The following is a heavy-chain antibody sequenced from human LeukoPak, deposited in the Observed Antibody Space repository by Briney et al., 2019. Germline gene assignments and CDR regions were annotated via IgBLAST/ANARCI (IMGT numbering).Heavy chain of an antibody. J-gene: IGHJ4*02. CDR2: VIPILGIA. CDR3: ARGPPSGLRLGELSANIDY. V-gene: IGHV1-69*10. CDR1: GGTFTSYA. D-gene: IGHD3-16*02. Sequence: PVTLSFTASGGTFTSYAITWVRQAPGQGLEWMGGVIPILGIANYAQKFQGRVTITADKSTSTAYMELGSLRSEDTAVYDCARGPPSGLRLGELSANIDYWGQGTLVTVSS.